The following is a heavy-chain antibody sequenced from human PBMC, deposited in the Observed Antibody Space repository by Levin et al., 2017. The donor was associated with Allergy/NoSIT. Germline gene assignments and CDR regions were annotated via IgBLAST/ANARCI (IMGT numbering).Heavy chain of an antibody. D-gene: IGHD2-15*01. V-gene: IGHV3-33*01. CDR3: ARTGGYCSGGSCYSGYVDY. J-gene: IGHJ4*02. Sequence: GGSLRLSCAASGFTFSSYGMHWVRQAPGKGLEWVAFIWYDGSNKYYVDSVKGRFTISRDNSKNTLYLQMDSLRAEDTAVYYCARTGGYCSGGSCYSGYVDYWGQGTLVGVSS. CDR1: GFTFSSYG. CDR2: IWYDGSNK.